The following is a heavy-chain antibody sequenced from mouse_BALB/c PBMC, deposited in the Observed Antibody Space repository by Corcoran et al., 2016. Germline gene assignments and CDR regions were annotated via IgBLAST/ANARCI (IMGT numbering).Heavy chain of an antibody. J-gene: IGHJ2*01. V-gene: IGHV3-6*02. CDR1: GYSITSGYY. Sequence: VQLQESGPGLVKPSQSLSLTFSVTGYSITSGYYWNWIRQFPGNKLEWMGYISYDGTNNYNPSLKNRISITRDTSKNQFFLKLNSVTTEDTATYYCATLLRPFDYWGQGTTLTVSS. CDR3: ATLLRPFDY. D-gene: IGHD1-2*01. CDR2: ISYDGTN.